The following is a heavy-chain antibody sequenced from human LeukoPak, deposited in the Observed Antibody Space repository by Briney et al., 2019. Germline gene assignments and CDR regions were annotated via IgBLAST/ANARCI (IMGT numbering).Heavy chain of an antibody. CDR2: IYHSGST. Sequence: SGTLSLTCAVSGGSISRSNWWSWVRQPPGKGLEWIGEIYHSGSTNYNPSLKSRVTISVDKSKNQFSLKLSSVTAADTAVYYCAREDYDDSGDWYFDLWGRGTLVTVSS. V-gene: IGHV4-4*02. CDR3: AREDYDDSGDWYFDL. CDR1: GGSISRSNW. D-gene: IGHD3-3*01. J-gene: IGHJ2*01.